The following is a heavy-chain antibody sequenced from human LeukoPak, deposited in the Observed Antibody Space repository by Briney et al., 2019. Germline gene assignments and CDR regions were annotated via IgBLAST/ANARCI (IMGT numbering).Heavy chain of an antibody. CDR2: ISGSGGST. Sequence: GGSLRLSCAASGFTFSSYAMSWVRQAPGKGLEWVSAISGSGGSTYYADSVKGRFTISRDNSKNTLYLQMNSLRDEDTAVYYCAKGLGSSGWYYYYYMDVWGKGTTVTVSS. D-gene: IGHD6-19*01. CDR3: AKGLGSSGWYYYYYMDV. J-gene: IGHJ6*03. V-gene: IGHV3-23*01. CDR1: GFTFSSYA.